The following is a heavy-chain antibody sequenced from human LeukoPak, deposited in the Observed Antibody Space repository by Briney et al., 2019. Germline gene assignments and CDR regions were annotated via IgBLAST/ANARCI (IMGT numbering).Heavy chain of an antibody. V-gene: IGHV3-23*01. Sequence: GGSLRLSCAVSGFIFSSFAMSWVRQAPGKGLEWVSAISDSGGSTYYADSVKGRFTISRDNSKNTLYLQMSSLRAEDTAVYYCAKAEQPVAGYYWGQGTLVTVSS. CDR1: GFIFSSFA. CDR2: ISDSGGST. J-gene: IGHJ4*02. D-gene: IGHD6-19*01. CDR3: AKAEQPVAGYY.